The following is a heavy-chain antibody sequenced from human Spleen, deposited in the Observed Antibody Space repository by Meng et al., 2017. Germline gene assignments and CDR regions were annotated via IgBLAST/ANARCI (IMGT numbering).Heavy chain of an antibody. Sequence: SETLSLTFAVPGYSITGSYNCGWIRQSPGKGLEWIGSIYQSGSTYYNPSLKSRVTMSVDTSKNQFSLKLSSVTAADTAVYYCARGHYYDSSGPAIWGQGTMVTVSS. J-gene: IGHJ3*02. CDR1: GYSITGSYN. D-gene: IGHD3-22*01. CDR3: ARGHYYDSSGPAI. CDR2: IYQSGST. V-gene: IGHV4-38-2*01.